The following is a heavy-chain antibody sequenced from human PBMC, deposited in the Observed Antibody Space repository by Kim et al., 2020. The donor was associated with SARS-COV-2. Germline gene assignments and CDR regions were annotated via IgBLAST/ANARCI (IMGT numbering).Heavy chain of an antibody. Sequence: STISYADSGKARFTISRDNAKNSLYLKMNSLRAEDTAVYYCARVSEGLDYWGQGTLVTVSS. V-gene: IGHV3-11*01. J-gene: IGHJ4*02. CDR3: ARVSEGLDY. CDR2: STI.